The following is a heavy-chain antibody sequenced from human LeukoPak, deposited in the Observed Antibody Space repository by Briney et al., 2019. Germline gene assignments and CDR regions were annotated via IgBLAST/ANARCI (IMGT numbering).Heavy chain of an antibody. J-gene: IGHJ1*01. CDR1: GYTFTDYY. CDR2: INPSGGST. Sequence: ASVKVSCKGSGYTFTDYYMHWVRQAPGQGLEWMGIINPSGGSTSYAQRFQGRVTMTRDTSTSTVYMELSSLTSEDTAVYYCAREQSDITVVAQAYFQYWGQGTLVTVSS. CDR3: AREQSDITVVAQAYFQY. V-gene: IGHV1-46*01. D-gene: IGHD6-19*01.